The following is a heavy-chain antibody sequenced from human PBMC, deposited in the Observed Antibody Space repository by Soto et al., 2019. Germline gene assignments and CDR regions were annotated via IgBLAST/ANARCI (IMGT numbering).Heavy chain of an antibody. D-gene: IGHD3-22*01. V-gene: IGHV4-34*01. CDR1: GGSFSGYY. CDR2: INHSGST. Sequence: PSETLSLTCAVYGGSFSGYYWSWTRQPPGKGLEWIGEINHSGSTNYNPSLKSRVTISVDTSKNQFSLKLSSVTAADTAVYYCARGVHVTNYDSSRGEFDYWGQGTLVTVSS. J-gene: IGHJ4*02. CDR3: ARGVHVTNYDSSRGEFDY.